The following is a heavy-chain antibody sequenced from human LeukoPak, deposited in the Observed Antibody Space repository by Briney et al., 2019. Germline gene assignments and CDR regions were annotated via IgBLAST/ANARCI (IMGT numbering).Heavy chain of an antibody. V-gene: IGHV3-11*01. D-gene: IGHD6-13*01. J-gene: IGHJ6*02. Sequence: GGSLKLSCAASGFTFSDYYMSWIRQAPGKGLEWVSYISSSGSTIYYADSVKGRFTISRDNAKNSLYLQMNSLRAEDTAVYYCARDPGIAAAGNEFYGMDVWGQGTTVTVSS. CDR2: ISSSGSTI. CDR3: ARDPGIAAAGNEFYGMDV. CDR1: GFTFSDYY.